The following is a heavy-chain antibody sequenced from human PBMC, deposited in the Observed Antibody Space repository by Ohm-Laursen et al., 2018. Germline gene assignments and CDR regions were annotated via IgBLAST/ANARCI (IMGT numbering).Heavy chain of an antibody. CDR2: ISETGSHI. J-gene: IGHJ6*02. V-gene: IGHV3-21*01. CDR3: ARDSSRRAREGGMDV. CDR1: GFTFRSYW. Sequence: SLRLSCAASGFTFRSYWMNWVRQAPGKGPEWISYISETGSHIYDADSMRGRFTVARDNAKNLLYLQLNSLRVEDTAVYYCARDSSRRAREGGMDVWGQGTMVTVSS. D-gene: IGHD6-6*01.